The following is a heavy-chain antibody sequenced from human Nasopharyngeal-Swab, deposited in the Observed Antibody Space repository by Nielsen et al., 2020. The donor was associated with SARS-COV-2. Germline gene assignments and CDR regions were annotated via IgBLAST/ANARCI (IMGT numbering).Heavy chain of an antibody. CDR2: FDPEDGET. CDR1: GYTLTELS. CDR3: ATLMAGGGSLGNWFDP. J-gene: IGHJ5*02. V-gene: IGHV1-24*01. D-gene: IGHD2-15*01. Sequence: ASVKVSCKVSGYTLTELSMHWVRHAPGKGLEWMGGFDPEDGETIYAQKFQGRVTMTEDTSTDTAYMELSSLRSEDTAVYYCATLMAGGGSLGNWFDPWGQGTLVTVSS.